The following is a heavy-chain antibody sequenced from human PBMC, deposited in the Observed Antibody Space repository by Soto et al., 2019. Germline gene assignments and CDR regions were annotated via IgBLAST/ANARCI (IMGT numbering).Heavy chain of an antibody. V-gene: IGHV4-31*03. CDR3: ARVDTLPGSRGRDV. CDR1: GGSISSGGYY. J-gene: IGHJ6*02. CDR2: IYYSGST. Sequence: SETLSLTCTVSGGSISSGGYYWSWIRQHPGKGLEWIGYIYYSGSTYYNPSLKSRVTISVDTSKNQFSLKLSSVTAADTAVYYCARVDTLPGSRGRDVWGQGTTVTVSS. D-gene: IGHD3-10*01.